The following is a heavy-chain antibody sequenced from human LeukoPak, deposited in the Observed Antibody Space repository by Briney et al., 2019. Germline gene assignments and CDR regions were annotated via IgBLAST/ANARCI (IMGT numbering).Heavy chain of an antibody. V-gene: IGHV3-66*02. Sequence: GGSLRLSCAASGFTVSSNYMSWVRQAPGKGLEWVSVIYSGGSTYYADSVKGRFTISRDNSKNTLYLQMNSLRAEDTAVYYCASEGYYDSSGYYPYYFDYCGQGTLVTVSS. J-gene: IGHJ4*02. CDR1: GFTVSSNY. CDR3: ASEGYYDSSGYYPYYFDY. D-gene: IGHD3-22*01. CDR2: IYSGGST.